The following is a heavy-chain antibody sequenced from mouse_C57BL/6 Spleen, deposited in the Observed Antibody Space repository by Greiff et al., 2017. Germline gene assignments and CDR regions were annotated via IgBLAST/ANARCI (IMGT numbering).Heavy chain of an antibody. D-gene: IGHD3-2*02. CDR2: IWSGGST. CDR1: GFSLTSYG. J-gene: IGHJ1*03. Sequence: VHLVESGPGLVQPSQSLSITCTVSGFSLTSYGVHWVRQSPGKGLEWLGVIWSGGSTDYNAAFISRLSISKDNSKSQVFFKMNSLQADDTAIYYCARNSGAWYFDVWGTGTTVTVSS. CDR3: ARNSGAWYFDV. V-gene: IGHV2-2*01.